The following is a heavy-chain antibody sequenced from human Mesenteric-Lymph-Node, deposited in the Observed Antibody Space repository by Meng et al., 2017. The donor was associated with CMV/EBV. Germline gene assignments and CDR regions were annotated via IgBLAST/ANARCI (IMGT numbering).Heavy chain of an antibody. V-gene: IGHV3-15*01. D-gene: IGHD3-16*02. CDR3: TTVIGDYVWGSYRYTDY. J-gene: IGHJ4*02. Sequence: TFSNAWMSWVRQAPGKGLEWVGRIKSKTDGGTTDYAAPVKGRFTISRDDSKNTLYLQMNSLKTEDTAVYYCTTVIGDYVWGSYRYTDYWGQGTLVTVSS. CDR2: IKSKTDGGTT. CDR1: TFSNAW.